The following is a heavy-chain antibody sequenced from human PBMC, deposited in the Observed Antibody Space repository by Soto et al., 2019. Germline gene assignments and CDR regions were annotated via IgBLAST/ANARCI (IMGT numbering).Heavy chain of an antibody. Sequence: PGESLKISCAASGFTFSSYAMSWVRQAPGKGLEWVSAISGSGGSTYYADSVKGRFTISRDNSKNTLYLQMNSLRAEDTAVYYCAKLPTYYYDSSGSLGVWGQGTTVTVSS. V-gene: IGHV3-23*01. CDR3: AKLPTYYYDSSGSLGV. D-gene: IGHD3-22*01. J-gene: IGHJ6*02. CDR2: ISGSGGST. CDR1: GFTFSSYA.